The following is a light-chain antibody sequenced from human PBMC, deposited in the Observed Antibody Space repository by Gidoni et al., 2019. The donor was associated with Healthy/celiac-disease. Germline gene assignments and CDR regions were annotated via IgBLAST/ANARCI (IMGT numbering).Light chain of an antibody. CDR1: QSVSSY. Sequence: EIVLTQSPATLSWSPGERATRSCRASQSVSSYLAWYQQKPGQAPRLLIYDASNRATGIPARFSGSGSGTDFTLTISSLEPEDFAVYYCQQRSNWPPWTFGQXTKVEIK. CDR2: DAS. J-gene: IGKJ1*01. CDR3: QQRSNWPPWT. V-gene: IGKV3-11*01.